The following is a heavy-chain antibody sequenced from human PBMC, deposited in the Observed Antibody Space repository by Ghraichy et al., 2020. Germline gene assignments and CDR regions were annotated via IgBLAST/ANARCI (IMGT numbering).Heavy chain of an antibody. CDR2: ISGSGGVP. J-gene: IGHJ6*02. CDR1: GFTFNNYA. CDR3: AKDSLGDYFYYGMDV. D-gene: IGHD1-26*01. Sequence: SCAASGFTFNNYAMSWVRQAPGKGLEGVAGISGSGGVPYYADSVKGRFTISRDNSKNTLYLQMNSLRVEDTALYYCAKDSLGDYFYYGMDVWGQGTTVTVSS. V-gene: IGHV3-23*01.